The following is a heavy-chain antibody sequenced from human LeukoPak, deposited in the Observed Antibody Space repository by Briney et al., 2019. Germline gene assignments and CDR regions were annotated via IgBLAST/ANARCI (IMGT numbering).Heavy chain of an antibody. CDR2: ISTSGTTT. Sequence: GGSLRLSCAASGFTFSSYSMNWVRQAPGKGLEWVSYISTSGTTTYYADSVKGRFTISRDNAKNSLYLQMNHLRADDTAVYYCAKERGVSKPFDYWGQGTLVTVSS. CDR3: AKERGVSKPFDY. CDR1: GFTFSSYS. V-gene: IGHV3-48*04. D-gene: IGHD2-8*02. J-gene: IGHJ4*02.